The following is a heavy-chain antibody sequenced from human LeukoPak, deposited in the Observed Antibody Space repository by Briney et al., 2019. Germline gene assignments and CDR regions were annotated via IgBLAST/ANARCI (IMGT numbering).Heavy chain of an antibody. V-gene: IGHV3-23*01. Sequence: GGSLRLSCAASGFTFSNWAITWVRQAPGMGLEWVSSISGDGSGTYYADSVKGRFTISRDNSKNTLYLQMNSLRGEDTAAYYCAMDLRYFDWGNWFDPWGQGTLVTVSS. D-gene: IGHD3-9*01. CDR2: ISGDGSGT. CDR3: AMDLRYFDWGNWFDP. CDR1: GFTFSNWA. J-gene: IGHJ5*02.